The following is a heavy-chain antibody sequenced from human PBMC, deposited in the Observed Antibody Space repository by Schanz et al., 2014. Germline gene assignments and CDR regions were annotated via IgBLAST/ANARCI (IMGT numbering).Heavy chain of an antibody. CDR1: GYTFTSSG. CDR3: ARDRPSGYALDF. J-gene: IGHJ4*02. V-gene: IGHV1-18*01. CDR2: INGYNAHT. D-gene: IGHD5-12*01. Sequence: QVQLVQSGAEVKKPGASVKVSCKASGYTFTSSGFSWVRQAPGQGLEWMGWINGYNAHTNYAQKFQGRVTMTTDTSTSTVYMELRSLRSDDTAVYYCARDRPSGYALDFWGQGTLVTVSS.